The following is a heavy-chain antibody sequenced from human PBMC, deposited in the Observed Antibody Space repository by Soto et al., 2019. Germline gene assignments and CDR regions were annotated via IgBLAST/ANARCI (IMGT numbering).Heavy chain of an antibody. J-gene: IGHJ4*02. Sequence: SQTLSLTCAISGDSVSNSRATWNWIRQSPSGGLEWLGRTYYRSKWISDYAMSVKSRISINPDTSKNLISLHLNSVTPEDTAVYYCARDPPDFNSGFDFWGQGTPVNVSS. CDR2: TYYRSKWIS. V-gene: IGHV6-1*01. CDR1: GDSVSNSRAT. D-gene: IGHD1-26*01. CDR3: ARDPPDFNSGFDF.